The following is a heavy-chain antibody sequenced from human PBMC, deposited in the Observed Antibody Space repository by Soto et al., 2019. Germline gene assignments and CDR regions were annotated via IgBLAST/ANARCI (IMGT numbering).Heavy chain of an antibody. CDR2: IHHREST. J-gene: IGHJ6*02. CDR1: GGSVRSNNW. D-gene: IGHD2-15*01. CDR3: GCRVEDISYDYYGMDV. Sequence: SETLSLTCAVSGGSVRSNNWWFWIRQPPGKGLEWIGEIHHRESTNLNPSLKSRVTISVDRSKNEFSLKVKSVTAADTAVYYCGCRVEDISYDYYGMDVWGQGTTVTVSS. V-gene: IGHV4-4*02.